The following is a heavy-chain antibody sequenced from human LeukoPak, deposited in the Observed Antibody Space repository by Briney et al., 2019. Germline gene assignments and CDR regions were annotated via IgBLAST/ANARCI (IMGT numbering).Heavy chain of an antibody. D-gene: IGHD3-10*01. V-gene: IGHV1-69*05. CDR2: IIPIFGTA. CDR1: GGTFSSYA. Sequence: EASVKVSCKASGGTFSSYAISWVRQAPGQGLEWMGGIIPIFGTANYAQKLQGRVTMTTDTSTSTAYMELRSLRSDDTAVYYCARALDVLLWFGEPRAGMDVWGQGTTVTVSS. CDR3: ARALDVLLWFGEPRAGMDV. J-gene: IGHJ6*02.